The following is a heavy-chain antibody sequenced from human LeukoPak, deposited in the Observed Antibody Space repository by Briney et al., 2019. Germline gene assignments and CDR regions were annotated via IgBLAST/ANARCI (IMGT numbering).Heavy chain of an antibody. D-gene: IGHD2-2*01. Sequence: GRSLRLSCAASGFTLKSYAMHGVRQAPGKGLEGVAVISYDGSNKYYADSVKGRFTISRDNSKNTLYLQMNSLRAEDTAVYYCASLSTSSGQQFDYWGQGTLVTVSS. CDR2: ISYDGSNK. V-gene: IGHV3-30*04. J-gene: IGHJ4*02. CDR3: ASLSTSSGQQFDY. CDR1: GFTLKSYA.